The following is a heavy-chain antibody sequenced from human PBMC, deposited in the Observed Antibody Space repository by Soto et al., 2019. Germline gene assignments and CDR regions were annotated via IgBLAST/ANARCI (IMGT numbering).Heavy chain of an antibody. Sequence: QVQLVQSGAEVKKPGSSVKVSCKASGGTFSSYTISWVRQAPGQGLEWMGRIIPILGIANYAQKFQGRVTITADKSTSTAYMELSSLRSEDTAVYYCARGAWRGYSGYGPFDYWGQGTLVTVSS. D-gene: IGHD5-12*01. J-gene: IGHJ4*02. CDR2: IIPILGIA. CDR1: GGTFSSYT. CDR3: ARGAWRGYSGYGPFDY. V-gene: IGHV1-69*02.